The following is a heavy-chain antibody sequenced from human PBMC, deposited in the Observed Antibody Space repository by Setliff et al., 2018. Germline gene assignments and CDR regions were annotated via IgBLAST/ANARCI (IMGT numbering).Heavy chain of an antibody. CDR1: GFTFSNYA. J-gene: IGHJ4*02. D-gene: IGHD1-1*01. Sequence: RLSCAASGFTFSNYAMSWVRQTPRKGLEWVSAIGVNGDETHYADSAKGRFTISRDNSKNTLYLQMNSLRVEDTAIYYCAKEVPYDNGFIFLDYWGQGTLVTVSS. CDR3: AKEVPYDNGFIFLDY. CDR2: IGVNGDET. V-gene: IGHV3-23*01.